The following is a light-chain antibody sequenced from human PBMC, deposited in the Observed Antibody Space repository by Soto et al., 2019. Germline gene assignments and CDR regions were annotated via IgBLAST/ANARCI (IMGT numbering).Light chain of an antibody. CDR3: QQSYSTPT. CDR2: AAS. CDR1: QTISRA. J-gene: IGKJ4*01. Sequence: DIQMTQSTSSLSASVGDRVTITCRASQTISRALNWYQQKPGKAPKLLIYAASNLQGGVPSRFSGSGSGTDFILTISSLQSEDFATYYCQQSYSTPTFGGGTKVEIK. V-gene: IGKV1-39*01.